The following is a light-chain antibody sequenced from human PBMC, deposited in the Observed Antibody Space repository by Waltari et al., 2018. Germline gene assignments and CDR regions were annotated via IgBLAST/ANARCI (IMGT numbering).Light chain of an antibody. J-gene: IGKJ1*01. V-gene: IGKV3-20*01. CDR1: QTISANY. CDR3: QQYSSTPRT. Sequence: IVLTQSPGTVSLSPGERAALSCRASQTISANYLAWYQQKAGQPPKLLIYDASKRATGIPDRFSGSGSGTDFTLTIARLEPEDFGVYYCQQYSSTPRTFGQWTTVEIK. CDR2: DAS.